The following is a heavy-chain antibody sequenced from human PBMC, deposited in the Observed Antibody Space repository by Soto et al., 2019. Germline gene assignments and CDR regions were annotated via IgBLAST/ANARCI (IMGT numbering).Heavy chain of an antibody. J-gene: IGHJ6*02. V-gene: IGHV3-74*01. Sequence: EVHLVESGGGLVQPGGSLRLSCAASGFTFNSYWMHWVRQVPGGGLEWVSHISGDGDGADYADSVKGRFTISRDNAKKTLYLQLSSLRLEDTAVYFCARDRESPEVGMDVWGQGNTVTVS. CDR3: ARDRESPEVGMDV. CDR2: ISGDGDGA. CDR1: GFTFNSYW.